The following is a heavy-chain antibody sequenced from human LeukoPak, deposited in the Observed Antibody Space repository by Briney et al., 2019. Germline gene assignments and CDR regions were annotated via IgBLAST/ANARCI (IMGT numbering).Heavy chain of an antibody. CDR1: GFPFSSYA. D-gene: IGHD2-2*01. V-gene: IGHV3-23*01. J-gene: IGHJ4*02. Sequence: GGSLRLSRAASGFPFSSYAMSWVRQAPGKGLQWVSGISGSGGSTYYADSVKGRFTISRDNSRNTVYLQMNSLRAEDTAVYYCAKDLGDCSSTSCYGPFDHWGQGTLVTVSS. CDR2: ISGSGGST. CDR3: AKDLGDCSSTSCYGPFDH.